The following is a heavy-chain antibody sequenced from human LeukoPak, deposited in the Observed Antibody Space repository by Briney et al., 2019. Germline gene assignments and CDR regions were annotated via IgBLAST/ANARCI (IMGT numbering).Heavy chain of an antibody. CDR2: IYYSGST. J-gene: IGHJ5*02. V-gene: IGHV4-59*08. D-gene: IGHD2-15*01. CDR3: ARRGGYCSGGSCWSWFDP. CDR1: GGSISSYY. Sequence: SETLSLTCTVSGGSISSYYWSWIRQPPGKGLEWMGYIYYSGSTNYNPSLKSRVTISVDTSKNQFSLKLSSVTAADTAVYYCARRGGYCSGGSCWSWFDPWGQGTLVTVSS.